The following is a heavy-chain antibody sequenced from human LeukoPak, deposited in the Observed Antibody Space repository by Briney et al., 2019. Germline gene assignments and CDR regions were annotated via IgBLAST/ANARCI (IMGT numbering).Heavy chain of an antibody. Sequence: PSETLSFTSSVYAYSISSTHYWGWIRQPPGKGLEWIESIYYSRSTYYNPSLKSRVTIYVDTSKNQFSLKLGSVTAADTAVHYCARLSDGLNYDYWGQGTLVTVSS. CDR2: IYYSRST. J-gene: IGHJ4*02. V-gene: IGHV4-38-2*02. D-gene: IGHD5-24*01. CDR1: AYSISSTHY. CDR3: ARLSDGLNYDY.